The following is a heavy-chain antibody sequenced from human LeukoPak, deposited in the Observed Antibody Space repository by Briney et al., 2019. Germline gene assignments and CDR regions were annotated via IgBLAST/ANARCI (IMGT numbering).Heavy chain of an antibody. CDR2: IRYDGSNK. J-gene: IGHJ1*01. Sequence: GGSLRLSCAASGFTFSSYGMHWVRQAPGKGLEWVAFIRYDGSNKYHADSVKGRFTISRDNPKNTLYLQLNTLRAEDTAVYYCANGYYYNILTGYYKDRDTSFQYWGQGTLVTVSS. V-gene: IGHV3-30*02. CDR1: GFTFSSYG. CDR3: ANGYYYNILTGYYKDRDTSFQY. D-gene: IGHD3-9*01.